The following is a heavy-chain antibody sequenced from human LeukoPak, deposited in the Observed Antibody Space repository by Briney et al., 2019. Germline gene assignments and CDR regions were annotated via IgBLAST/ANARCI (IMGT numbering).Heavy chain of an antibody. Sequence: GGSLRLSCAASGFTVSSNYMSWVRQAPGKGLEWVSVIYSGGNTYYADSVKGRLTISRDNSKNTVYLQMNSLRAEDTAVYYCARFNEQQMYFHHWGQGTLVGVSS. CDR3: ARFNEQQMYFHH. J-gene: IGHJ1*01. V-gene: IGHV3-53*01. CDR1: GFTVSSNY. CDR2: IYSGGNT. D-gene: IGHD6-13*01.